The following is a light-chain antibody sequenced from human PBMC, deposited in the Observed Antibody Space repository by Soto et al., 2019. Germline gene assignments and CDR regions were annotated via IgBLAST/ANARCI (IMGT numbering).Light chain of an antibody. Sequence: EIVLTQSPGSLSLSPGEIATLSCSASQSFSSSYLAWYQQKPGQAPRLLIYGASSRATGIPDRFSGSGSGTDFTLTISRLEPEDSAVYYCQQYGSSPPGTFGQGTKVDIK. V-gene: IGKV3-20*01. CDR1: QSFSSSY. J-gene: IGKJ1*01. CDR3: QQYGSSPPGT. CDR2: GAS.